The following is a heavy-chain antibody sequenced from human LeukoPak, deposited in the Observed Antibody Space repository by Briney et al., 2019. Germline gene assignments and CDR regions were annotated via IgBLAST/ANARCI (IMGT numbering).Heavy chain of an antibody. V-gene: IGHV3-74*01. CDR2: INTDGSST. J-gene: IGHJ4*02. CDR1: GFTFSSYW. CDR3: AKGGVGYPFDY. D-gene: IGHD5-18*01. Sequence: GGSLRLSCAASGFTFSSYWMHWVRQAPGKGLVWVSRINTDGSSTSYADSVKGRFTISRDNSKNTLYLQMNSLRAEDTAVYYCAKGGVGYPFDYWGQGTLVTVST.